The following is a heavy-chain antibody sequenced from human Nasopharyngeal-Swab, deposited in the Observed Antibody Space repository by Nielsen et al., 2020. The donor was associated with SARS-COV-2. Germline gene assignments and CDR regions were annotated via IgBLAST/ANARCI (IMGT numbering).Heavy chain of an antibody. D-gene: IGHD1-26*01. Sequence: GESLKISCEGSGYSFTSYWIGWVRQTPGKGLEWMGTIYPGDSDTRYSPSFQGQVTISADKSISTAYLQWSSLKASDTAMYYCARRRRSGSYYWDYWGQGTLVTVSS. J-gene: IGHJ4*02. V-gene: IGHV5-51*01. CDR2: IYPGDSDT. CDR1: GYSFTSYW. CDR3: ARRRRSGSYYWDY.